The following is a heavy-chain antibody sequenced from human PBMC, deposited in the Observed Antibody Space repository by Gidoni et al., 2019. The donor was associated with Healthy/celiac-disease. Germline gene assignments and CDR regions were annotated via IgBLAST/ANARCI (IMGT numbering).Heavy chain of an antibody. CDR1: GGTFSSYA. J-gene: IGHJ4*02. V-gene: IGHV1-69*01. Sequence: QVQLVQSGAAVKKPGSSVKVSCKASGGTFSSYAITWVRQAPGQGLEWMGGIIPIFGTANYAQKFQGRVTITADESKRTGYMELSSLRSEDTAVYDCARGGFYYYDSSWPFRYWGQGTLVTVSS. CDR3: ARGGFYYYDSSWPFRY. D-gene: IGHD3-22*01. CDR2: IIPIFGTA.